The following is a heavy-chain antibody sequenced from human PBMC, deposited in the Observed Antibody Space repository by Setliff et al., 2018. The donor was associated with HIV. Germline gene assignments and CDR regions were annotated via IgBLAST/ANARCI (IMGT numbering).Heavy chain of an antibody. D-gene: IGHD2-21*02. CDR2: IYTSGRM. J-gene: IGHJ4*02. CDR1: GGSISSYY. CDR3: ARGVPLLPPNF. Sequence: PSETLSLTCTVSGGSISSYYWSWIRQPAGKGLEWIGRIYTSGRMYFNPSLKSRVTISVDTSERQFSLRMTSTTAADTAVYYCARGVPLLPPNFWGQGTLVTVSS. V-gene: IGHV4-4*07.